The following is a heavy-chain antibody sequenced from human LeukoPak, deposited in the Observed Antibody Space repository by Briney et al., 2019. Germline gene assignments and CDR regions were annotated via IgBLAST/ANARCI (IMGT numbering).Heavy chain of an antibody. V-gene: IGHV3-30*04. D-gene: IGHD3-9*01. CDR2: ISYDGSNK. CDR3: ARAPSYYDILTAPYGMDV. Sequence: GSPRPLFSAPGFPLNKYSMHRVRQAPGQGVEWVAVISYDGSNKYYADSVKGRFTISRDNSKNTLYLQMNSLRAEDTAVYYCARAPSYYDILTAPYGMDVWGKGTTVTVSS. J-gene: IGHJ6*04. CDR1: GFPLNKYS.